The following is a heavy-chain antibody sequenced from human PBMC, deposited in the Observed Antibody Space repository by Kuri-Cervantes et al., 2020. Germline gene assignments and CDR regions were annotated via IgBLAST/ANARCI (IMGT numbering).Heavy chain of an antibody. CDR1: GFTFSSYS. J-gene: IGHJ3*02. CDR2: ISSSGSNI. CDR3: ARVAAAGISSDAFDI. D-gene: IGHD6-13*01. V-gene: IGHV3-48*04. Sequence: GESLKISCAASGFTFSSYSMNWVRQAAGKGLEWVSYISSSGSNIYYAVSVKGRFTISRDNTKNFLLLQMNSLRAEDTAVYYCARVAAAGISSDAFDIWGQGTMVTVSS.